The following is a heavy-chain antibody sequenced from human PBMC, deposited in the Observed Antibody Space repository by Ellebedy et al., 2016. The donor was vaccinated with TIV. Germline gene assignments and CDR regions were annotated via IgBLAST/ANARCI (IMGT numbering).Heavy chain of an antibody. D-gene: IGHD3-10*01. Sequence: SETLSLTXTVSGGSIRSSSYYWGWIRQPPGKGLEWIGSIYHSGSTYYNPSLKSRVAISADMSKNQFSLKLSSVTAADTAVYFCVSYGSGSISYYFDCWGQGTLVTVSS. J-gene: IGHJ4*02. CDR3: VSYGSGSISYYFDC. V-gene: IGHV4-39*07. CDR1: GGSIRSSSYY. CDR2: IYHSGST.